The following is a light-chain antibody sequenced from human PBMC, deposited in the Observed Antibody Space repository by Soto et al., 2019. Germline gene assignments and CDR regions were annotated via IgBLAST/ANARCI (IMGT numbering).Light chain of an antibody. J-gene: IGKJ4*01. CDR3: QQYNDWLPLT. CDR1: QSVSRK. V-gene: IGKV3-15*01. CDR2: GAS. Sequence: EIVMTHSPTTLSVSPGSRSNLSCRASQSVSRKLAWYQQKPGQAPSLLIYGASTRATGIPARFSGSGSGTEFTLTISSLKPEDFAVYYCQQYNDWLPLTFGGGTKVDIK.